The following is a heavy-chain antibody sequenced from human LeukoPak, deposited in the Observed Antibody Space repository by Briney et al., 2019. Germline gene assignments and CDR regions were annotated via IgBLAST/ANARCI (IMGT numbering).Heavy chain of an antibody. D-gene: IGHD6-13*01. Sequence: PGGSLRLSCATSGFTFSSYGMSWVRQAPGKGLEWVSAISGSGGSTYYADSVKGRFTISRDNSKNTLYLQMNSLRADDTAVYYCARGYSSSWYLDWGQGTLVTASS. CDR3: ARGYSSSWYLD. J-gene: IGHJ4*02. V-gene: IGHV3-23*01. CDR2: ISGSGGST. CDR1: GFTFSSYG.